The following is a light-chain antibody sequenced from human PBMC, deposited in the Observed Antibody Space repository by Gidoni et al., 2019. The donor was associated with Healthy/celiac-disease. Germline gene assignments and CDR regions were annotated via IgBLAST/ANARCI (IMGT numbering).Light chain of an antibody. CDR2: SAS. CDR3: QQYYSTQYT. CDR1: HSVLYSSNNKYY. Sequence: DVVMTQSPDSLLVSLVERATINCKSSHSVLYSSNNKYYLAWYQQKPGQPPNLLIYSASTRESGVPNRFSGRGSGTDFTITISSLQAEDVAVYYCQQYYSTQYTFGQGTKLEIK. V-gene: IGKV4-1*01. J-gene: IGKJ2*01.